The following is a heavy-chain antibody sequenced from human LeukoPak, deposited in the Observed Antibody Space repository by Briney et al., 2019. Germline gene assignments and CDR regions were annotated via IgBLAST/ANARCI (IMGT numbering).Heavy chain of an antibody. J-gene: IGHJ4*02. CDR2: IYFSGST. CDR3: ARHGYSSSFEY. D-gene: IGHD6-13*01. V-gene: IGHV4-59*08. CDR1: GGSTSSYY. Sequence: PSETLSLTCTVSGGSTSSYYWSWIRLPPGKGLEWIGYIYFSGSTNYNPSLKSRVTISVDTSKNQFSLKLSSVTAADTAVYYCARHGYSSSFEYWGQGTLVTVSS.